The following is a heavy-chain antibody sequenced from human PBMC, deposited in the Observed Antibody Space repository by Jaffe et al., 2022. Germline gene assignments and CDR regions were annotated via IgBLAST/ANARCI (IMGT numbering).Heavy chain of an antibody. CDR3: ARGIPYCGGDCWTSSYWYFDL. J-gene: IGHJ2*01. Sequence: QVQLQESGPGLVKPSGTLSLTCAVSGGSISSSNWWSWVRQPPGKGLEWIGEIYHSGSTNYNPSLKSRVTISVDKSKNQFSLKLSSVTAADTAVYYCARGIPYCGGDCWTSSYWYFDLWGRGTLVTVSS. CDR1: GGSISSSNW. CDR2: IYHSGST. V-gene: IGHV4-4*02. D-gene: IGHD2-21*01.